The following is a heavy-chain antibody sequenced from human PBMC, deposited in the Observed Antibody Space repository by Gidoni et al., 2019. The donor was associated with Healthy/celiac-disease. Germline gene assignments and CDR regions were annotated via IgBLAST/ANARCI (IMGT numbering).Heavy chain of an antibody. Sequence: QVQLVQSGAEVKKPAASVKVSCKASGYTLTSHGISWVRQAPGQGLEWMGWISAYNGNTNYAQKLQGRVTMTTDTSTSTAYMELRSLRSDDTAVYYCARTTEYSGYDFPNWFDPWGQGTLVTVSS. CDR3: ARTTEYSGYDFPNWFDP. CDR2: ISAYNGNT. J-gene: IGHJ5*02. CDR1: GYTLTSHG. V-gene: IGHV1-18*01. D-gene: IGHD5-12*01.